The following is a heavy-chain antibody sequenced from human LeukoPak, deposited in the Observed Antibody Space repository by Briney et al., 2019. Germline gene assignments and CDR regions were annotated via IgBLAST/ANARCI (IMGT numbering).Heavy chain of an antibody. CDR3: AKNWGVCSGDSCYFDY. Sequence: PGGSLRLSCAASGFTFSNYVMSWVRQAPGPGQEWVSTISGSGGRTFYADAVKSRLTISRDNSKNTLYVQMNSLRSEGTAVYYCAKNWGVCSGDSCYFDYWGQGTLVTVSS. CDR2: ISGSGGRT. D-gene: IGHD2-15*01. CDR1: GFTFSNYV. V-gene: IGHV3-23*01. J-gene: IGHJ4*02.